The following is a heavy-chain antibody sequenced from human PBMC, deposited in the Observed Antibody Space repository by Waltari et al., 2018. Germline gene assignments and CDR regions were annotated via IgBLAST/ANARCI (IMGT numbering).Heavy chain of an antibody. CDR2: MYYRGSS. V-gene: IGHV4-39*01. J-gene: IGHJ5*01. Sequence: QLQLQESGPGLVKPSETLSLTCAVPGDSVTRGSYYWGWLRQPPRKGLELFGIMYYRGSSYSNPSLKSRVTISVDTSKNQFSLKLSSVAAADTAVYYCARAFGSGSYAWFDSWGQGTLVTVSS. D-gene: IGHD3-10*01. CDR3: ARAFGSGSYAWFDS. CDR1: GDSVTRGSYY.